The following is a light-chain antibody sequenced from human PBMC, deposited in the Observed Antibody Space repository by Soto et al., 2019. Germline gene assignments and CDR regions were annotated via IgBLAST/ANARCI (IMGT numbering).Light chain of an antibody. V-gene: IGLV1-40*01. CDR2: TAN. CDR1: SSNIGAGYG. CDR3: QSYDRGLTGVV. Sequence: QSVLTQPPSVSGAPGQRVTISCTGTSSNIGAGYGVHWYQQLPGTAPKLLIYTANYRASGVPDRFSGSRSGTSASLAITGLQADDEADYFCQSYDRGLTGVVFGGGTQLTVL. J-gene: IGLJ2*01.